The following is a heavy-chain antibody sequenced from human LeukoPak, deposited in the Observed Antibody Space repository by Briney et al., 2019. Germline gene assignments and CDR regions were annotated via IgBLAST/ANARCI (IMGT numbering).Heavy chain of an antibody. D-gene: IGHD3-16*01. CDR3: AGRLRGFYFDY. CDR1: GGSFSAYY. Sequence: PSETLSLTCAVYGGSFSAYYWSWIRQPPGKGLEWIGEINHRGSTNYNPSLKSRVTISVDTSKNQFSLKLSSVTASDTDVYYCAGRLRGFYFDYWGQGTLVTVSS. CDR2: INHRGST. J-gene: IGHJ4*02. V-gene: IGHV4-34*01.